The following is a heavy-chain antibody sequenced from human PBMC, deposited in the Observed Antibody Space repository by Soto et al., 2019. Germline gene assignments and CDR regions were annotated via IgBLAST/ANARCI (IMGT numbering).Heavy chain of an antibody. CDR3: AKGRYKPLAAALRGPVDY. Sequence: QVQLVESGGGVVQPGRSLRLSCAASGFTFSSYGMHWVRQAPGKGLERVAVISYDGSNKYYADSVKGRFTISRDNSKNTLYLQMNSLRAEDTAVYYCAKGRYKPLAAALRGPVDYWGQGTLVTVSS. V-gene: IGHV3-30*18. CDR2: ISYDGSNK. J-gene: IGHJ4*02. CDR1: GFTFSSYG. D-gene: IGHD6-13*01.